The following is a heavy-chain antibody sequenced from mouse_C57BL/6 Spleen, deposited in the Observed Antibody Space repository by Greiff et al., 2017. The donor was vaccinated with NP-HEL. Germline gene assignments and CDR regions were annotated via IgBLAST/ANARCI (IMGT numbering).Heavy chain of an antibody. V-gene: IGHV1-26*01. J-gene: IGHJ4*01. CDR1: GYTFTDYY. CDR2: INPNNGGT. CDR3: ALGRGDAMDY. D-gene: IGHD4-1*01. Sequence: EVQLQQSGPELVKPGASVKISCKASGYTFTDYYMNWVKQSHGKSLEWIGDINPNNGGTSYNQKFKGKATLTVDKSSSTAYMELRSLTSEDSAVYYCALGRGDAMDYWGQGTSVTVSS.